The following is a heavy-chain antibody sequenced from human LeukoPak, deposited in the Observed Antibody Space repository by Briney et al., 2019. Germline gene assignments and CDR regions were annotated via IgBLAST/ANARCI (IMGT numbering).Heavy chain of an antibody. Sequence: GGSLRLSCAASGFTVSSNYMSWVRQAPGKGLEWVSVIYSGGSTYYADSVKGRFTISRDDAKNTLYLQMNSLRAEHTAVYYCARETEYYGSGSYYIGYWGQGTLVTVSS. CDR3: ARETEYYGSGSYYIGY. J-gene: IGHJ4*02. CDR2: IYSGGST. V-gene: IGHV3-53*01. D-gene: IGHD3-10*01. CDR1: GFTVSSNY.